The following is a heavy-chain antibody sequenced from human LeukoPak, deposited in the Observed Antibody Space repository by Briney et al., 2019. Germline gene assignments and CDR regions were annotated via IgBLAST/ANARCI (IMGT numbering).Heavy chain of an antibody. J-gene: IGHJ4*02. CDR1: GGSIRTYY. CDR2: IYYSGST. V-gene: IGHV4-59*01. D-gene: IGHD3-10*01. CDR3: ARNPMVRGVMTDY. Sequence: PSETLSLTCTVSGGSIRTYYWSWIRQPPGKGLEWIGYIYYSGSTNYNPSLKSRVTISVDTSKNQFSLKLSSVTAADTAVYYCARNPMVRGVMTDYWGQGTLVTVSS.